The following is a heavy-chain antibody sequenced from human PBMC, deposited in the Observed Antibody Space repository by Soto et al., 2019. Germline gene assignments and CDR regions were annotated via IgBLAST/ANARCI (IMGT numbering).Heavy chain of an antibody. V-gene: IGHV4-4*02. J-gene: IGHJ4*02. Sequence: QVQLQESGPGLVKPSGTLSLTCAVSGGSISSSNWWSWVRQPPGKGLEWIGEIYHSGSTNYNPSLKSRVTISVDKSKNQFSLKLSSVTAADTAVYYCARDGDRYSSSWYYFYFDYWGQGTLVTVSS. CDR2: IYHSGST. D-gene: IGHD6-13*01. CDR1: GGSISSSNW. CDR3: ARDGDRYSSSWYYFYFDY.